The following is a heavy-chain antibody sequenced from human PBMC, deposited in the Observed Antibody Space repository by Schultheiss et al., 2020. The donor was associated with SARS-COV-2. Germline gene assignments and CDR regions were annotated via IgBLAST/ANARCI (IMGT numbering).Heavy chain of an antibody. CDR3: ARELYYYDSSGYHRRFDP. D-gene: IGHD3-22*01. J-gene: IGHJ5*02. CDR2: INHSGST. Sequence: SQTLSLTCAVYGGSFNGYYWSWIRQPPGKGLEWIGEINHSGSTNYNPSLKSRVTISVDTSKNQFSLKLSSVTAADTAVYYCARELYYYDSSGYHRRFDPWGQGTLVTVSS. CDR1: GGSFNGYY. V-gene: IGHV4-34*01.